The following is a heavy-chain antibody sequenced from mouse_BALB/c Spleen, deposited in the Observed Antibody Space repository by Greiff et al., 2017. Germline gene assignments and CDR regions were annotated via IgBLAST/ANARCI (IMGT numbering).Heavy chain of an antibody. CDR2: ISSGGGST. V-gene: IGHV5-12-1*01. CDR1: GFAFSSYD. Sequence: DVKLVESGGGLVKPGGSLKLSCAASGFAFSSYDMSWVRQTPEKRLEWVAYISSGGGSTYYPDTVKGRFTISRDNAKNTLYLQMSSLKSEDTAMYYCARLLGYYAMDYWGQGTSVTVSS. D-gene: IGHD1-1*01. CDR3: ARLLGYYAMDY. J-gene: IGHJ4*01.